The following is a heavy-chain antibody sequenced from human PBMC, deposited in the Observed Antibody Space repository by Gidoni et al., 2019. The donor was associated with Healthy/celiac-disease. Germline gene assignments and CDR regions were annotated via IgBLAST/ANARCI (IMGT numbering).Heavy chain of an antibody. Sequence: QVQLQESGPGLVKPSQTLSLTCTVSGGSINSEGYYWSWIRQHPGKGLEWIGYIYYSGSTYYNPSLKSRVSISMDTSKNQFSLKLSSVTAADTAMYYCRSYFDFWSGPGMDVWGQGTTVTVSS. CDR3: RSYFDFWSGPGMDV. J-gene: IGHJ6*02. CDR1: GGSINSEGYY. D-gene: IGHD3-3*01. CDR2: IYYSGST. V-gene: IGHV4-31*03.